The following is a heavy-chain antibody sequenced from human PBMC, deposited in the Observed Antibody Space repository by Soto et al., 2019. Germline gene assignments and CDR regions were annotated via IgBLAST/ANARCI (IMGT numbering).Heavy chain of an antibody. CDR1: GYTFTSYA. J-gene: IGHJ4*02. CDR2: INAGNGNT. V-gene: IGHV1-3*01. CDR3: ARGGSTVTTYLFDY. D-gene: IGHD4-17*01. Sequence: RASVKVSCKASGYTFTSYAMHWVRQAPGQRLEWMGWINAGNGNTKYSQKFQGRVTITRDTSASTAYMELSSLRSEDTAVYYCARGGSTVTTYLFDYWGQGTLVTVSS.